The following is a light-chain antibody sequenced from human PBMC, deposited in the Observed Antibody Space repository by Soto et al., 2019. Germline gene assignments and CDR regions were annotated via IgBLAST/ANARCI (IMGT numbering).Light chain of an antibody. Sequence: QSVMTQPPWVSGAPGQRVTISCTGSSSNIGAGYDVHWYQQLPGTAPKLLIYGNSNRPSGVPDRFSGSKSGTSASLAITGLQAEDEADYYCQSYDSSLSGSVVFGGGTKLTVL. J-gene: IGLJ2*01. CDR3: QSYDSSLSGSVV. CDR1: SSNIGAGYD. CDR2: GNS. V-gene: IGLV1-40*01.